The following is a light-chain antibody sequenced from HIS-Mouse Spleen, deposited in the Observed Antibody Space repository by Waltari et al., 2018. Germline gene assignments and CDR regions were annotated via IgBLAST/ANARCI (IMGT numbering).Light chain of an antibody. J-gene: IGLJ2*01. CDR3: YSTDSSGNHRV. V-gene: IGLV3-10*01. Sequence: SYELPNPPSVCVSPRQTDGITCTGAPFLKTITYSNQQKSGQAPVLVIYEDSKRPSGIPERFSGSSSGTMATLTISGAQVEDEADYYCYSTDSSGNHRVFGGGTKLTVL. CDR2: EDS. CDR1: PFLKTI.